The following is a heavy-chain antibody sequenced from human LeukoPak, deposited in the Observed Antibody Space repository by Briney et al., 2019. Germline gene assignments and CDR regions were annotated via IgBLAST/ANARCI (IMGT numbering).Heavy chain of an antibody. J-gene: IGHJ4*02. Sequence: ASVKVSCKASGYTFTSYGISWVRQVPGQGLEWMGWISAFTINTNYAQKLQGRVTMTTDTSTSTAYMELRSLRSDDTAVYYCAIFPGIAVTGTSYWGQGTLATLSS. D-gene: IGHD6-19*01. CDR1: GYTFTSYG. V-gene: IGHV1-18*01. CDR2: ISAFTINT. CDR3: AIFPGIAVTGTSY.